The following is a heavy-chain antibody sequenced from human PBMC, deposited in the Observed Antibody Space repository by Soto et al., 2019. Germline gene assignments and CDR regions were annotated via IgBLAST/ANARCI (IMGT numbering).Heavy chain of an antibody. V-gene: IGHV3-23*01. CDR2: ITGSGGST. CDR1: GFTFNSYG. Sequence: EVQLLESGGGLVQPGGSLRLSCEASGFTFNSYGMTWVRQAPGKGLEWVSVITGSGGSTDYADSVKGRFTISRDNSKNTLYLQMNSLRAEDTAVYYCAKVRGGSRPWGWFDPWGQGTLVTVSS. CDR3: AKVRGGSRPWGWFDP. J-gene: IGHJ5*02. D-gene: IGHD2-15*01.